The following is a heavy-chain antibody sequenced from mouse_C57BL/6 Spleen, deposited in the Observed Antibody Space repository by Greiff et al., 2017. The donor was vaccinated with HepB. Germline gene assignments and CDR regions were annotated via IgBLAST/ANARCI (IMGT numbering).Heavy chain of an antibody. CDR2: INPNNGGT. CDR1: GYTFTDYY. CDR3: ARRRDYDGYYPSYYFDY. Sequence: EVQLQQSGPELVKPGASVKISCKASGYTFTDYYMNWVKQSHGKSLEWIGDINPNNGGTSYNQKFKGKATLTVDKSSSTAYMELRSLTSEDSAVYYCARRRDYDGYYPSYYFDYWGQGTTLTVSS. V-gene: IGHV1-26*01. J-gene: IGHJ2*01. D-gene: IGHD2-3*01.